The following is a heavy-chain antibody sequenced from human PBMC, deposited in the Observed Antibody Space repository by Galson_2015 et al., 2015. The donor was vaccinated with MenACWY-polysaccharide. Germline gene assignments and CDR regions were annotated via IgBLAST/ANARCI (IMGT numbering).Heavy chain of an antibody. D-gene: IGHD3-10*01. CDR1: GFTFSSYG. CDR2: ISYDGSNK. J-gene: IGHJ4*02. CDR3: AKDRGEDDGGFFDY. Sequence: SLRLSCAASGFTFSSYGMHWVRQAPGKGLEWVAVISYDGSNKYYADSVKGRFTISRDNSKNTLYLQMNSLRAEDTAVYYCAKDRGEDDGGFFDYWGQGTLVTVSS. V-gene: IGHV3-30*18.